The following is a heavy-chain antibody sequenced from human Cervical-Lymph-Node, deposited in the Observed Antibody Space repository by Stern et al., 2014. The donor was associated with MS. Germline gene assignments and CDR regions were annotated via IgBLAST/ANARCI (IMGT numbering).Heavy chain of an antibody. V-gene: IGHV3-9*01. CDR2: ISWLSGSI. CDR1: GFTFDDYA. J-gene: IGHJ4*02. CDR3: AKDSSSGWTSDGGYFDY. Sequence: EVQLVESGGGLVQPGTSLRLSCAASGFTFDDYAMHWVRQAPGKGLEWVSGISWLSGSIGYADSVKGRFTISRDNAKNSLYLQMNSLRAEDTALYYCAKDSSSGWTSDGGYFDYWGQGTLVTVSS. D-gene: IGHD6-19*01.